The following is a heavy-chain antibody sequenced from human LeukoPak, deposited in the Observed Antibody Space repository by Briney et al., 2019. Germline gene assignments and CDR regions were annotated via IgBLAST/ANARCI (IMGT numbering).Heavy chain of an antibody. V-gene: IGHV1-18*01. CDR2: ISAYNGNT. CDR1: GYTFTSYG. CDR3: ARDDYRNYADAFDI. D-gene: IGHD4-11*01. Sequence: GASVKVSCKASGYTFTSYGISWVRQAPGQGLEWMGWISAYNGNTNYAQKLQGRVTMTTDTSTSTAYMELRSLRSDDTAVYYCARDDYRNYADAFDIWGQGTMVTVSS. J-gene: IGHJ3*02.